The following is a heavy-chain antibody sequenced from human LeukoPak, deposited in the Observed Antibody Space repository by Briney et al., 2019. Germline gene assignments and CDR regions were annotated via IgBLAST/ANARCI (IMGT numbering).Heavy chain of an antibody. D-gene: IGHD1-26*01. Sequence: ASVKVSCKASGYTLTSYWMHWVRQAPGHGLEWMGIINPNTGTTTYAQKFQGRVTMTRDTSTSTVYVELSSLRSEDTAVYYCARVGASVGPRYYYYYYAMDVWGQGTTVTVSS. CDR3: ARVGASVGPRYYYYYYAMDV. CDR2: INPNTGTT. CDR1: GYTLTSYW. V-gene: IGHV1-46*03. J-gene: IGHJ6*02.